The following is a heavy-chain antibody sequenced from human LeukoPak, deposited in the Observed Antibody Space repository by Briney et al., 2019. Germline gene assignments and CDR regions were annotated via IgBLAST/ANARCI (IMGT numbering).Heavy chain of an antibody. CDR1: GYTFTSYD. D-gene: IGHD2-15*01. J-gene: IGHJ4*02. CDR2: MNPNSGNT. CDR3: ARGQTIFSCSGGSCHHPSDY. V-gene: IGHV1-8*01. Sequence: GASVKVSCKASGYTFTSYDINWVRQATGQGLEWMGWMNPNSGNTGYAQKFQGRVTMTRNTSISTAYMELSSLRSEDTAVYYCARGQTIFSCSGGSCHHPSDYWGQGTLVTVSS.